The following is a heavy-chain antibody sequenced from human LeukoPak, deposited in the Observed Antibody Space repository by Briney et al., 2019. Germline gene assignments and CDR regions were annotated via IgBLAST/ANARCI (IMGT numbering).Heavy chain of an antibody. V-gene: IGHV3-49*04. CDR3: SRAYSTGWLGINDY. J-gene: IGHJ4*02. D-gene: IGHD6-19*01. CDR1: GXTFSDYA. Sequence: GGSLRLSCLGSGXTFSDYAMTWVRQAPGKGLEWVGFIRNKANGGTADDAASVKGRFTISRDDSKTIAYLQMNSLKTEDTAVYYCSRAYSTGWLGINDYWGQGALVTVSS. CDR2: IRNKANGGTA.